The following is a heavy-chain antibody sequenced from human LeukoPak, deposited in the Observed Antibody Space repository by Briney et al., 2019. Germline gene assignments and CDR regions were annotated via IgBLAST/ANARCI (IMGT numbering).Heavy chain of an antibody. J-gene: IGHJ3*02. CDR2: IKSKTDGGTT. CDR3: TTDPGIVETATMNAFDI. D-gene: IGHD5-24*01. CDR1: GFTFSNAW. V-gene: IGHV3-15*07. Sequence: GGSLRLSCAASGFTFSNAWMNWVRQAPGKGLEWVGRIKSKTDGGTTDYAAPVKGRFTISRDDSKNTLYLQMNSLKTEDTAVYYCTTDPGIVETATMNAFDIWGQGTMVTVSS.